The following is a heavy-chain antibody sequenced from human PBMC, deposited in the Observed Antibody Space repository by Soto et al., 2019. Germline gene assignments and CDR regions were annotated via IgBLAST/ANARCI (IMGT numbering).Heavy chain of an antibody. J-gene: IGHJ1*01. CDR3: ARGEFCGGDCYRGAYFRQ. Sequence: GGSLRLSCAASGFTFSSYDMNWVRQAPGKGLEWISYINRGSTSIYNADSVKGRFTISRDNAKNSLYLQMNSLRDEDTAVYYCARGEFCGGDCYRGAYFRQWGQGTLVTVSS. V-gene: IGHV3-48*02. CDR2: INRGSTSI. CDR1: GFTFSSYD. D-gene: IGHD2-21*01.